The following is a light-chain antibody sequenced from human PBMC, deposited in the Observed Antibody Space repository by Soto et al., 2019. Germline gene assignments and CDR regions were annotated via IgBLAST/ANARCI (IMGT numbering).Light chain of an antibody. Sequence: DIRMTQSPSSLSASVGDTVTITCRASQSISSHLNRCQHQPGQPPTPPMFTATSSQGGVPSRFSSSVSGTAFTLTISCLQPEDFAVSYSQQRSNSGTFGQGTK. CDR3: QQRSNSGT. CDR1: QSISSH. V-gene: IGKV1-39*01. CDR2: TAT. J-gene: IGKJ1*01.